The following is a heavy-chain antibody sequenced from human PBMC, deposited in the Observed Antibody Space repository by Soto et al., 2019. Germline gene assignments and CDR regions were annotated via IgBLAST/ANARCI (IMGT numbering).Heavy chain of an antibody. CDR3: ARVERGTATTVVDAFDI. D-gene: IGHD1-1*01. J-gene: IGHJ3*02. CDR1: GGFVSSGSYY. Sequence: PSETLSLTCAVYGGFVSSGSYYWSWIRQPPGKGLEWIGEMSHSGGTHFSPSLKGRVTISVDTSKNQFSLKMSSVTAADTALYYCARVERGTATTVVDAFDIWGPGTMVTVSS. V-gene: IGHV4-61*01. CDR2: MSHSGGT.